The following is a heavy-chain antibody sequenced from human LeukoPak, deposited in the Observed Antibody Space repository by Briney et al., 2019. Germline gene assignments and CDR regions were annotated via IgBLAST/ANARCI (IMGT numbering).Heavy chain of an antibody. CDR1: GGSFSGYY. J-gene: IGHJ4*02. Sequence: SETLSLTCAVYGGSFSGYYWSWIRQPPGKGLEWIGSVYYSGDTYYNPSLKSRVTISVDTSKNQFSLKLSSVTAADTAVYYCARLIRQGLGPTKGNFDYWGQGSLVTISS. CDR3: ARLIRQGLGPTKGNFDY. D-gene: IGHD1-26*01. CDR2: VYYSGDT. V-gene: IGHV4-34*01.